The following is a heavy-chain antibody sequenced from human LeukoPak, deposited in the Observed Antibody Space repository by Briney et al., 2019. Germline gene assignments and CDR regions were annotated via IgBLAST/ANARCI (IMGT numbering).Heavy chain of an antibody. CDR2: INHSGTP. Sequence: SETMSLTCPVYARTFRGYYCTWNRQPPGKGLEWKGEINHSGTPNYNPSLKSQLPRSVDTPKDQLSLNLTSVTAADTAVYYCARGVFVINIHGGAVGTFFDSWGQGSLVTVSS. D-gene: IGHD3-16*01. CDR1: ARTFRGYY. V-gene: IGHV4-34*01. J-gene: IGHJ4*02. CDR3: ARGVFVINIHGGAVGTFFDS.